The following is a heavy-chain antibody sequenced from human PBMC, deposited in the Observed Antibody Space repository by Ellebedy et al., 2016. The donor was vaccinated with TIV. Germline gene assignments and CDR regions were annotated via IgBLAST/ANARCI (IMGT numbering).Heavy chain of an antibody. CDR2: IFYSGST. CDR1: GGSISSYY. CDR3: ARLGKGMATIYAFDI. J-gene: IGHJ3*02. D-gene: IGHD5-24*01. V-gene: IGHV4-59*01. Sequence: MPGGSLRLSCTVSGGSISSYYWSWIRQLPGKGLEWIEYIFYSGSTNYNPSLKSRVTISVDTSKNQFSLKLSSVTAADTAVYYCARLGKGMATIYAFDIWGQGTMVTVSS.